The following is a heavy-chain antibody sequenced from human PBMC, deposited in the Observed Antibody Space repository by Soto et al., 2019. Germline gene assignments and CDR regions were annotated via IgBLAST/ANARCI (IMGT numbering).Heavy chain of an antibody. D-gene: IGHD2-8*02. CDR3: ARGMTPPGAPAWYYFDS. CDR1: GASITSSSY. CDR2: FSLSGTT. J-gene: IGHJ4*02. V-gene: IGHV4-4*07. Sequence: QVQLQESGPGLMKPSETLSLTCTVSGASITSSSYWSWIRQPAGKGLEWIGHFSLSGTTNYNPSLRSRVTMSADVSKNQFSLRLTSVTAADTALYYCARGMTPPGAPAWYYFDSWGQGTLVTVSS.